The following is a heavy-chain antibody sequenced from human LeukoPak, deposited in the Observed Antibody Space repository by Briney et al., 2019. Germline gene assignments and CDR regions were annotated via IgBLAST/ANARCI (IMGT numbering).Heavy chain of an antibody. V-gene: IGHV3-48*03. CDR3: ARARNSGWNIDY. CDR1: GFTFSCYE. CDR2: ISSSGDFI. Sequence: GGSLRLSCVGSGFTFSCYEMKWVRQAPGKGLEWVSYISSSGDFIYYADSVKGRFTISRDNAKNSLYLQMISLRAEDTAVYSCARARNSGWNIDYWGRGTLVTVSS. J-gene: IGHJ4*02. D-gene: IGHD6-19*01.